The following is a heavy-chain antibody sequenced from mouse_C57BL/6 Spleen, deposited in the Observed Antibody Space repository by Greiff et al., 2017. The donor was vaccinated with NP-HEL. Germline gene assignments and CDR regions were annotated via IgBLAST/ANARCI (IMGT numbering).Heavy chain of an antibody. V-gene: IGHV1-82*01. CDR3: ARWAYSNYDY. J-gene: IGHJ2*01. CDR1: GYAFSSSW. CDR2: IYPGDGDT. D-gene: IGHD2-5*01. Sequence: QVQLQQSGPELVKPGASVKISCKASGYAFSSSWMNWVKQRPGKGLEWIGRIYPGDGDTNYNGKFKGKATLTADKSSSTAYMQLSSLTSEDSAVYFCARWAYSNYDYWGQGTTLTVSS.